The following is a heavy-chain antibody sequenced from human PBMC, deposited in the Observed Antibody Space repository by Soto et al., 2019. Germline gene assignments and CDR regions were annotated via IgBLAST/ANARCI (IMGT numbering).Heavy chain of an antibody. V-gene: IGHV4-34*01. D-gene: IGHD4-17*01. CDR3: ARASTTVTPR. CDR1: GGSFSGYY. J-gene: IGHJ4*02. CDR2: INHSGST. Sequence: QVQLQQWGAGLLKPSETLSLTCAVYGGSFSGYYWSWIRQPPGKGLEWIGEINHSGSTNYNPSLKSRVTISVDTSKNQSYLKLSSVTAADTAVYYCARASTTVTPRWGQGNLVTVSS.